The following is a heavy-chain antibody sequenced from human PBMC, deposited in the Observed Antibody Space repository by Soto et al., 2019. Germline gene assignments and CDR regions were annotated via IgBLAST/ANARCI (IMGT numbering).Heavy chain of an antibody. CDR2: IYYTGST. D-gene: IGHD3-16*02. Sequence: PSETLSLTCTVSGNSIKHYYWSWIRQPAGKRLEWIGYIYYTGSTTYNPSLESRFTMSVDTSKNKFYLKMSSVNAADTAVYYCAKYRRTEEEGFTLDSWGRGTMVTVS. J-gene: IGHJ4*02. V-gene: IGHV4-59*01. CDR3: AKYRRTEEEGFTLDS. CDR1: GNSIKHYY.